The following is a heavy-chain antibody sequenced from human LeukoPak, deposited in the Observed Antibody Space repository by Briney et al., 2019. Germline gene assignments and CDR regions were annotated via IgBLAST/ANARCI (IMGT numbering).Heavy chain of an antibody. J-gene: IGHJ4*02. CDR2: IYTSGST. CDR3: ARVKYSGSYYGVDY. D-gene: IGHD1-26*01. Sequence: SETLSLTCSVSGGSISSYYWSWIRQPAGKGLEWIGRIYTSGSTNYNPSLKSRVTMSVDTSKNQFSLKLSSVTAADTAVYYCARVKYSGSYYGVDYWGQGTLVTVSS. V-gene: IGHV4-4*07. CDR1: GGSISSYY.